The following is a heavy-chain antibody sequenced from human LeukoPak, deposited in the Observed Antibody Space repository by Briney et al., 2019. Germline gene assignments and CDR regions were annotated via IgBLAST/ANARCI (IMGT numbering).Heavy chain of an antibody. Sequence: PGGSLRLSCAASGFTFSSYGMHWVRQAPGKGLEWVAFIRYDGSNKYYADSVKGRFTISRDNSTNTLYLQMNSLRAEDTAVYYCAKDRSYYDSSGYLIHWGQGTLVTVSS. D-gene: IGHD3-22*01. J-gene: IGHJ4*02. CDR3: AKDRSYYDSSGYLIH. CDR1: GFTFSSYG. CDR2: IRYDGSNK. V-gene: IGHV3-30*02.